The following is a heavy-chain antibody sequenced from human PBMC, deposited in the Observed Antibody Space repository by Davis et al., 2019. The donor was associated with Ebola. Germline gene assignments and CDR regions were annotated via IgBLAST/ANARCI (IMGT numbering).Heavy chain of an antibody. J-gene: IGHJ4*02. CDR1: GFTFSNAW. Sequence: GGSLRLSCAASGFTFSNAWLNWVRQAPGKGLEWVGRIRTTAYNYATVYPASVKGRFTISRDDSKSTTYLQMNSLRIEDTAVYYCTTRGFDSWGQGTLVTVSS. V-gene: IGHV3-73*01. CDR3: TTRGFDS. CDR2: IRTTAYNYAT. D-gene: IGHD3-10*01.